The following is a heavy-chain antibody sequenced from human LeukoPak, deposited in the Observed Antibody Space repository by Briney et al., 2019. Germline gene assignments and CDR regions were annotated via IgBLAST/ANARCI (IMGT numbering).Heavy chain of an antibody. CDR1: GGSFSGYY. D-gene: IGHD2-2*01. CDR3: ARQQLTAYNWFDP. V-gene: IGHV4-34*01. Sequence: SETLSLTCAVYGGSFSGYYWSWIRQPPGKGLEWIGSIYYSGSTYYNPSLKSRVTISVDTSKNQFSLKLSSVTAADTAVYYCARQQLTAYNWFDPWGQGTLVTVSS. J-gene: IGHJ5*02. CDR2: IYYSGST.